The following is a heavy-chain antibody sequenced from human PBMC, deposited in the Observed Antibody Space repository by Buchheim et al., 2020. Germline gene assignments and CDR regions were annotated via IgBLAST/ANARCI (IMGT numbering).Heavy chain of an antibody. J-gene: IGHJ4*02. CDR2: IYYSGST. Sequence: QVQLQESGPGLVKPSETLSLTCTVSGGSISSYYWSWIRQPPGKGLEWIGYIYYSGSTNYNPSLKSRVTISVDTSKNQFSLKLSSVTAADTAVYYCFGIAAAGNGYWGQGTL. D-gene: IGHD6-13*01. V-gene: IGHV4-59*01. CDR3: FGIAAAGNGY. CDR1: GGSISSYY.